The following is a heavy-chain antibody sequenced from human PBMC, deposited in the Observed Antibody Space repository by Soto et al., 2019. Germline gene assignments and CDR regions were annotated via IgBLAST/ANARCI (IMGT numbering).Heavy chain of an antibody. J-gene: IGHJ6*02. CDR2: ISSSSSTI. CDR1: GFTFSSYS. Sequence: GGSLRLSCAASGFTFSSYSMNWVRQAPGKGLEWVSYISSSSSTIYYADSVKGRFTISRDNAKNSLYLQMNSLRDEDTAVYYCARDRGVLRFFGVEITYYGMDVWGQGTTVTVSS. CDR3: ARDRGVLRFFGVEITYYGMDV. V-gene: IGHV3-48*02. D-gene: IGHD3-3*01.